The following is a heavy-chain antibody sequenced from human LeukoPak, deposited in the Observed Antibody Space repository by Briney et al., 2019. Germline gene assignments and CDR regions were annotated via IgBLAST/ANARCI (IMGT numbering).Heavy chain of an antibody. CDR2: IKSKSDGGTL. V-gene: IGHV3-15*01. D-gene: IGHD6-13*01. CDR3: TTDLGIPSGGDFDC. CDR1: GFTFSNAW. J-gene: IGHJ4*02. Sequence: GGSLRLSCAASGFTFSNAWMSWVRQAPGKGLEWVGRIKSKSDGGTLDYGAPVKGRFTISRDDSKNTLYLQMSSLKTEDTAVYYCTTDLGIPSGGDFDCWGQGTLVTVSS.